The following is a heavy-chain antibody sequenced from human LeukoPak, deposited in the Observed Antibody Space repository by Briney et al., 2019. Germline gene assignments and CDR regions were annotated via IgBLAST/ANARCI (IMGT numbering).Heavy chain of an antibody. D-gene: IGHD1-26*01. Sequence: GGSLRLSCAASGFTFSSYGMHWVRQAPGKGLEWVAVISYGGSNKYYADSVKGRFTISRDNSKNTLYLQMNSLRAEDTAVYYCAKDIFPLGATDYYGMDVWGQGTTVTVSS. J-gene: IGHJ6*02. CDR3: AKDIFPLGATDYYGMDV. V-gene: IGHV3-30*18. CDR2: ISYGGSNK. CDR1: GFTFSSYG.